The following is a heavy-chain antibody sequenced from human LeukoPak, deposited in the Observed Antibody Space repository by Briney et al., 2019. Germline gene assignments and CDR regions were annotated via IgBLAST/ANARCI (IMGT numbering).Heavy chain of an antibody. V-gene: IGHV4-59*01. CDR3: ARGGRIAVAGNPIDY. J-gene: IGHJ4*02. CDR2: IYYSGST. D-gene: IGHD6-19*01. Sequence: SETLSLTCTVSGGSISRSYWSWIRQPPGRGLEWIGYIYYSGSTNYNPSLKSRVTISVDTSKNQFSLKLTSVTAADTAVYYCARGGRIAVAGNPIDYWGQGTLVTVSS. CDR1: GGSISRSY.